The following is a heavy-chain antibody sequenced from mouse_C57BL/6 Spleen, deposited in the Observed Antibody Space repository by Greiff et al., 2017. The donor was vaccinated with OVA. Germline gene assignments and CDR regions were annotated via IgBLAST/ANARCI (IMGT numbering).Heavy chain of an antibody. CDR1: GYTFTSYW. V-gene: IGHV1-59*01. CDR3: ALTTVVAPIAY. Sequence: VQLQQPGAELVRPGTSVKLSCKASGYTFTSYWMHWVKQRPGQGLEWIGVIDPSDSYTNYNQKFKGKATLTVDTSSSTAYMQLSSLTSEDSAVYYCALTTVVAPIAYWGQGTLVTVSA. CDR2: IDPSDSYT. J-gene: IGHJ3*01. D-gene: IGHD1-1*01.